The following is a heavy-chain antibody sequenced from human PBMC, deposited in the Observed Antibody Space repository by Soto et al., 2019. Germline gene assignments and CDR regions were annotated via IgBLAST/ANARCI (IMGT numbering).Heavy chain of an antibody. V-gene: IGHV3-30*18. CDR2: ITYDGSNK. Sequence: QVQLVESGGGVVQPGRSLRLSCAASGVTFSRYGMNWVRQAPGKGLEWVAVITYDGSNKYYDDSVKGRFTISRDNSKNTLYLQMNSLRAEDTAVYYCANLKGEYYGSGSFDYWGQGTLVTVSS. CDR1: GVTFSRYG. D-gene: IGHD3-10*01. CDR3: ANLKGEYYGSGSFDY. J-gene: IGHJ4*02.